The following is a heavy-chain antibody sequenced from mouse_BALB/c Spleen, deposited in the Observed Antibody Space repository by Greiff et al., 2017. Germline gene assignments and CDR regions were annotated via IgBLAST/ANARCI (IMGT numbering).Heavy chain of an antibody. CDR2: ISDGGSYT. CDR1: GFTFSDYY. D-gene: IGHD1-1*01. CDR3: ARDTAVVATKYAMDY. J-gene: IGHJ4*01. V-gene: IGHV5-4*02. Sequence: EVQRVESGGGLVKPGGSLKLSCAASGFTFSDYYMYWVRQTPEKRLEWVATISDGGSYTYYPDSVKGRFTISRDNAKNNLYLQMSSLKSEDTAMYYCARDTAVVATKYAMDYWGQGTSVTVSS.